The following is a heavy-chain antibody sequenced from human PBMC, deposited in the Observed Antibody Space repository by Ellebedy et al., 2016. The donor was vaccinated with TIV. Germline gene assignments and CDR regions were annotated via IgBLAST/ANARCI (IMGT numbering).Heavy chain of an antibody. J-gene: IGHJ4*02. D-gene: IGHD3-3*01. V-gene: IGHV1-2*02. CDR3: ARLKTRFLEWRGFDY. CDR2: INVGNGNT. Sequence: ASVKVSCKASGYTFTGYYMHWVRQAPGQRLEWMGWINVGNGNTKYSQKFQGRVTMTRDTSISTAYMELSRLRSDDTAVYYCARLKTRFLEWRGFDYWGQGTLVTVSS. CDR1: GYTFTGYY.